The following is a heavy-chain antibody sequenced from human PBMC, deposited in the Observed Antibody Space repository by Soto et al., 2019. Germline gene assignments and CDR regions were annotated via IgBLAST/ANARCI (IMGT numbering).Heavy chain of an antibody. Sequence: DVQLLESGGGLVQPEVSLRLSCAASGFTFSSYAMGLGRQGPGKGLEWVAVVSIGGSTHYADSVRGRFTISRDNSKNTLSLQMNSLTAEDTAVYFCAKRRGAGWHFDYWGQGALVTVSS. D-gene: IGHD2-15*01. CDR2: VSIGGST. V-gene: IGHV3-23*01. J-gene: IGHJ4*02. CDR3: AKRRGAGWHFDY. CDR1: GFTFSSYA.